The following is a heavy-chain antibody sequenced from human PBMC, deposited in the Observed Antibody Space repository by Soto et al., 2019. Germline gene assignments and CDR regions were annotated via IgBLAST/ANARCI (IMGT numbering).Heavy chain of an antibody. CDR3: ARARGGKITMIVDGGFNWFDP. CDR1: GGSISSYY. CDR2: LYYIGST. J-gene: IGHJ5*02. Sequence: PSETLSLTCTVSGGSISSYYWSWIRQPTGQVLDRIGYLYYIGSTNDKPSLKSRVTLSADTSKNQFSLKLSSVTAADTAVYDCARARGGKITMIVDGGFNWFDPWGQGTLVTVSS. D-gene: IGHD3-22*01. V-gene: IGHV4-59*01.